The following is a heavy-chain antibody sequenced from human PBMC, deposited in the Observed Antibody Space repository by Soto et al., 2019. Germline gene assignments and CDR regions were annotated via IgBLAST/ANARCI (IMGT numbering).Heavy chain of an antibody. J-gene: IGHJ4*02. V-gene: IGHV2-5*02. D-gene: IGHD2-2*01. CDR3: AHRRCSSTSCYGGYYFDY. Sequence: SGPTLVNPTQTLTLTCTFSGFPLSTSGVGVGWIRQPPGKALEWLALIYWDDDKRYSPSLKSRLTITKDTSKNQVVLTMTNMDPVDTATYYCAHRRCSSTSCYGGYYFDYWGQGTQVTVSS. CDR1: GFPLSTSGVG. CDR2: IYWDDDK.